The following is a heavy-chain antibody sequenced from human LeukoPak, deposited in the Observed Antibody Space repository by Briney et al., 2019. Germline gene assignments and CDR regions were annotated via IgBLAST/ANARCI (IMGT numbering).Heavy chain of an antibody. CDR3: ATASSAITIFGVVIVNNAFDI. CDR1: GYTFTDYY. CDR2: VDAEDGET. D-gene: IGHD3-3*01. V-gene: IGHV1-69-2*01. J-gene: IGHJ3*02. Sequence: VKDSCKGSGYTFTDYYMHWVRQAPGKGLDWMGLVDAEDGETIYAQKFQGRVTITADTSTDTVYMALSSLRSEDTAVYYCATASSAITIFGVVIVNNAFDIWGQGTMVTVSS.